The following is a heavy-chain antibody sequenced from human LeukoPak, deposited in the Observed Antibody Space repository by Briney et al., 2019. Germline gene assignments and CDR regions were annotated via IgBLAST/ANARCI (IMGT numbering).Heavy chain of an antibody. D-gene: IGHD3-10*01. J-gene: IGHJ6*04. Sequence: GGSLRLSCAASGFTFSSYWMSWVRQAPGKGLEWVANIKQDGSEKYYVDSVKGRFTISRDNAKNSLYLQMNSLRAEDTAVYYCARDRGLLWFGEPTWTQATNMDVWGKGTTVTVSS. CDR3: ARDRGLLWFGEPTWTQATNMDV. CDR1: GFTFSSYW. CDR2: IKQDGSEK. V-gene: IGHV3-7*01.